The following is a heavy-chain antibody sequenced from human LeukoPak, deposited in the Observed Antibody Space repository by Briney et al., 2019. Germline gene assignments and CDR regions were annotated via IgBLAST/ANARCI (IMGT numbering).Heavy chain of an antibody. V-gene: IGHV3-23*01. Sequence: GGSLRLSCAASGFTFRIYAMNWVRQAPGKGLEWVSSIRGIDGSTYYADSVKGRFTISRDNSKNTVYLQMNSLRAEDTAVYHCAKDSIRGNSGYVNDGFDIWGQGTMVTVSS. J-gene: IGHJ3*02. D-gene: IGHD5-12*01. CDR1: GFTFRIYA. CDR3: AKDSIRGNSGYVNDGFDI. CDR2: IRGIDGST.